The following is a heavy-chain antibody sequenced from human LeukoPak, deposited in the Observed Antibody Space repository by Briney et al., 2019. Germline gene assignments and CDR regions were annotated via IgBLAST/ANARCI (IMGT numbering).Heavy chain of an antibody. D-gene: IGHD6-19*01. CDR2: ISSSSSYI. CDR3: ARDRAAVAVWDY. J-gene: IGHJ4*02. CDR1: GFTFSSYS. Sequence: PGGSLRLSCAASGFTFSSYSMNWVRQAPGKGLEWVSSISSSSSYIYYADSVKGRFTISRDNAKNSLYLQMNSLRAEDTAVYYCARDRAAVAVWDYWGQGTLVTVSS. V-gene: IGHV3-21*01.